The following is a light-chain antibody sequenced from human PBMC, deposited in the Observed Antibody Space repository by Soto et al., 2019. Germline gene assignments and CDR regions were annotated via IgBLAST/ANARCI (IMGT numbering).Light chain of an antibody. J-gene: IGKJ5*01. V-gene: IGKV3-15*01. Sequence: EIVLTQSPATLSLSPGERATLSCRASQSIGLAIAWYQHKPGQAPRLLIYGASTRATGIPARFSGSGSGTEFTLTISSLQSEDFAVYYCQQYNNWPPITFGQGTRLEIK. CDR2: GAS. CDR3: QQYNNWPPIT. CDR1: QSIGLA.